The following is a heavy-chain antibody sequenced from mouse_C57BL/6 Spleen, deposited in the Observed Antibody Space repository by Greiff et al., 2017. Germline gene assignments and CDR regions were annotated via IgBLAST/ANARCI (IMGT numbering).Heavy chain of an antibody. Sequence: VNVVESGAELVKPGASVKISCKASGYAFSSYWMNWVKQRPGKGLEWIGQIYPGDGDTNYNGKFKGKATLTADKSSSTAYMQLSSLTSEDSAVYFCARERPFDYWGQGTTLTVSS. CDR3: ARERPFDY. CDR1: GYAFSSYW. J-gene: IGHJ2*01. V-gene: IGHV1-80*01. CDR2: IYPGDGDT.